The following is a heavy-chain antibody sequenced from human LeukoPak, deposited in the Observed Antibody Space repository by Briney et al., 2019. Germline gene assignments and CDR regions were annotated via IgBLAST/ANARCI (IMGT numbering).Heavy chain of an antibody. V-gene: IGHV4-34*09. CDR3: ASLSVLAMGAWFDP. Sequence: SETLSLTCAVYGGSFSGYYWSWIRQPPGKGLEWIGEINHSGSTNYNPSLKSRVTISVDTSKNQFSLKLSSVTAADTAVYYCASLSVLAMGAWFDPWGQGTLVTVSS. CDR1: GGSFSGYY. D-gene: IGHD3-16*01. CDR2: INHSGST. J-gene: IGHJ5*02.